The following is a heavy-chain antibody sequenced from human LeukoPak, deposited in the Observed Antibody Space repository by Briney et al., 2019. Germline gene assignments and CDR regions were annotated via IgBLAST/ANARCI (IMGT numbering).Heavy chain of an antibody. CDR2: IDHSGST. CDR1: GGSFSRYF. J-gene: IGHJ6*03. V-gene: IGHV4-59*01. Sequence: PSETLSLTCTVFGGSFSRYFWTWIRQTPGKGLEWIGYIDHSGSTNYSPSLQSRVIISIDTSKNQFSLKLNSVTAADTAVYYCAREYFSANYFFYYMDVWGTGTTVTVSS. CDR3: AREYFSANYFFYYMDV. D-gene: IGHD3-3*01.